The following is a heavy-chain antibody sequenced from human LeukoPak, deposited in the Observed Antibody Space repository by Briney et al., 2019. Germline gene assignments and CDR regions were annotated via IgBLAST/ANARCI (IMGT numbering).Heavy chain of an antibody. CDR2: IKQDGSEK. V-gene: IGHV3-7*01. J-gene: IGHJ4*02. CDR1: GFTCNSYR. D-gene: IGHD6-19*01. Sequence: PGGSLRLSCAASGFTCNSYRISWVRQAPGKWLEWVANIKQDGSEKYYVDSVKGRFTISRYNAKNSLYLQVNSLRAEDTAVYYCARIRRGWSQNMDYWGQGTLVTVSS. CDR3: ARIRRGWSQNMDY.